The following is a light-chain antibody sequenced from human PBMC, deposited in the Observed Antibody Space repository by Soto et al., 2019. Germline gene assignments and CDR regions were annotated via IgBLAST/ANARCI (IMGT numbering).Light chain of an antibody. Sequence: DIQMTQSPSTLSASVGDRVTITCRASQSISSWLAWYQQKPGKAPKLLIYKASSLESGVPSRFSGSGSWTEFTLSNSSLQPDDFATYYCQPYNSYSWTFGQGTKVEIK. J-gene: IGKJ1*01. CDR3: QPYNSYSWT. V-gene: IGKV1-5*03. CDR1: QSISSW. CDR2: KAS.